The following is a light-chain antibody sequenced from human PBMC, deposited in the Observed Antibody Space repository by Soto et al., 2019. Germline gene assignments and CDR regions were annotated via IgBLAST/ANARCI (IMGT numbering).Light chain of an antibody. CDR3: ISYTDRQSYL. V-gene: IGLV2-14*03. J-gene: IGLJ1*01. Sequence: QSALTQPASVSGSPGQSITISCSGTSSDIGSYNHVAWYQQFPGKSPKLMIYAVSDRPSGVSDRFSGSKSGITASLTISGLPTEDEADYYCISYTDRQSYLFGTGTKVTVL. CDR1: SSDIGSYNH. CDR2: AVS.